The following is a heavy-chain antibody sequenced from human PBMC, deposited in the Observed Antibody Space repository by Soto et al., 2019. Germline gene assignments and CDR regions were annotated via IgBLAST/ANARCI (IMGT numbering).Heavy chain of an antibody. J-gene: IGHJ4*02. CDR3: AISKVGATGLFDY. Sequence: EVQLLESGGGLVQPGGSLRLSCAASGFTFSSYAMSWVRQAPGKGLEWVSAISGSGGSTYYAGSVKGRFTISRDNSKNTLYLQMNSLRAEDTDVYYCAISKVGATGLFDYWGQGTLVTVSS. V-gene: IGHV3-23*01. CDR2: ISGSGGST. CDR1: GFTFSSYA. D-gene: IGHD1-26*01.